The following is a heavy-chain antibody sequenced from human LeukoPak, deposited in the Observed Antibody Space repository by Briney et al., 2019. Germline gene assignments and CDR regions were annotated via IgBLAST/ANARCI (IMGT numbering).Heavy chain of an antibody. CDR3: ARAYYFDTTGHDSDALDI. CDR2: ISHDGSNK. Sequence: PGGSLRLSCEGSGFMFSYYSMHWVRQTPGRGLEWVAVISHDGSNKFYADSVQGRFTISRDNSNNTLSLQMDSLRLDDTAVYFCARAYYFDTTGHDSDALDIWGRGTMVTVSS. J-gene: IGHJ3*02. V-gene: IGHV3-30-3*01. D-gene: IGHD3-22*01. CDR1: GFMFSYYS.